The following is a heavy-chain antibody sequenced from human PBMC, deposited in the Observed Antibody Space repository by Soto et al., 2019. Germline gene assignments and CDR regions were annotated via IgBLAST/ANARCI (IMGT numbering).Heavy chain of an antibody. Sequence: TLSLPCTVSGGSISTNYWSWIRQPPGKGLEWIGYINYSGSTNYNPSLKSRVTISVDTSKRQFSLRLSSVTAADTAVYYCARTWDTSGYYIDSWGQGILVTVSS. D-gene: IGHD3-22*01. CDR1: GGSISTNY. CDR2: INYSGST. CDR3: ARTWDTSGYYIDS. J-gene: IGHJ4*02. V-gene: IGHV4-59*01.